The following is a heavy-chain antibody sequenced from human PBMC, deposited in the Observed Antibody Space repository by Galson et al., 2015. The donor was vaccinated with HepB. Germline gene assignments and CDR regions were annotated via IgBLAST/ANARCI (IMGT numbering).Heavy chain of an antibody. Sequence: VKVSCKASGYTFTSYAMHWVRQAPGQRLEWMGWINAGNGNTKYSQKFQGRVIITRDTSASTAYMELSSLRSEDTAVYYCARGVLVAAAPDYWGQGTLVTVSS. CDR1: GYTFTSYA. D-gene: IGHD6-13*01. J-gene: IGHJ4*02. CDR3: ARGVLVAAAPDY. CDR2: INAGNGNT. V-gene: IGHV1-3*01.